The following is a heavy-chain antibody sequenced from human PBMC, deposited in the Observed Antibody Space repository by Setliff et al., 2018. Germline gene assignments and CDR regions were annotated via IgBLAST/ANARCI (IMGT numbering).Heavy chain of an antibody. V-gene: IGHV4-61*02. CDR3: ARDNTILGATDH. D-gene: IGHD1-26*01. CDR1: GGSLNSGSYY. J-gene: IGHJ5*02. CDR2: LHTRGST. Sequence: SETLSLTCAVSGGSLNSGSYYWSWIRQSTERGLEWLGRLHTRGSTTYNPALNSRVTISVDTSTNQFSLRLTSLTAADTAVYFCARDNTILGATDHWGQGTLVTVSS.